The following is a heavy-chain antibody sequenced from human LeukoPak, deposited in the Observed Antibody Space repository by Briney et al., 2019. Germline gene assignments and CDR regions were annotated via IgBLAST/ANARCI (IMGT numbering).Heavy chain of an antibody. V-gene: IGHV3-48*01. CDR1: GFTFSSHN. Sequence: GGSLRLSCAASGFTFSSHNMNWVRQAPGRGLEWISYITTGSSTIKYADSVKGRFTISRDNTESSLYLQMNSLRAEDTAVYYCARDRGAVGGLLSYHFYYMDVWGKGTPVTVS. CDR2: ITTGSSTI. CDR3: ARDRGAVGGLLSYHFYYMDV. J-gene: IGHJ6*03. D-gene: IGHD3-16*01.